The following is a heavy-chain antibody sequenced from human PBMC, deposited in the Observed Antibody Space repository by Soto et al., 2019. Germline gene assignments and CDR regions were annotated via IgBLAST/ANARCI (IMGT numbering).Heavy chain of an antibody. V-gene: IGHV4-59*01. CDR2: IYYSGST. CDR1: DGSISSYY. J-gene: IGHJ6*02. CDR3: ARNESTIFGVDNYGMDV. Sequence: SETLSLTCTVSDGSISSYYWSWIRQPPGKGLEWIGYIYYSGSTNYNPSLKSRVTISVDTSKNQFSLKLSSVTAADTAVYYCARNESTIFGVDNYGMDVWGQGTTVTVSS. D-gene: IGHD3-3*01.